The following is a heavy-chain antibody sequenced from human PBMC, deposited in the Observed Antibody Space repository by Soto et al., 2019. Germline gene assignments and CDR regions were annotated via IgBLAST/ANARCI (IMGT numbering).Heavy chain of an antibody. J-gene: IGHJ4*02. CDR3: AKAEKSSAVAGYFDS. CDR2: ISGSGGIT. D-gene: IGHD6-19*01. CDR1: GFMFSNYA. Sequence: SLRLSCAASGFMFSNYAMNWVRQAPGKGLEWVSAISGSGGITYYADSVKGRFTISRDNSKNTLYLQMNSLRAEDTAVYYCAKAEKSSAVAGYFDSWGQGTLVTVSS. V-gene: IGHV3-23*01.